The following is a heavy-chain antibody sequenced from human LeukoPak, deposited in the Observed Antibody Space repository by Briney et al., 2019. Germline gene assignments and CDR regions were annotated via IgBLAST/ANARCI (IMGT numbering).Heavy chain of an antibody. D-gene: IGHD1-26*01. V-gene: IGHV3-7*01. CDR2: IKEDGSEK. CDR1: GFPFNSYW. J-gene: IGHJ3*02. CDR3: APEVWELQGAFYI. Sequence: GGSLRLSCAASGFPFNSYWMSWVRQAPGRGLEWVANIKEDGSEKFYVDSVKGRFTISRDNAKNSLFLQMTSLRAEDTALYYCAPEVWELQGAFYIWGQGTMVTVSS.